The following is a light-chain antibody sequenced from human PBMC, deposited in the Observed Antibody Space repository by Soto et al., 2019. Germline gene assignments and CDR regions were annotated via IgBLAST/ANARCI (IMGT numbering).Light chain of an antibody. Sequence: QAVVTQPASVSGSPGQSITISCTGTSSDVGGYNYVSWYQQHPGKAPKLMIYEVSNRPSGVSNRFSGSKSGNTASLTISGLQAEDEADYYCSSYTSSSTLDYVVFGGGTKLTVL. CDR2: EVS. V-gene: IGLV2-14*01. J-gene: IGLJ2*01. CDR3: SSYTSSSTLDYVV. CDR1: SSDVGGYNY.